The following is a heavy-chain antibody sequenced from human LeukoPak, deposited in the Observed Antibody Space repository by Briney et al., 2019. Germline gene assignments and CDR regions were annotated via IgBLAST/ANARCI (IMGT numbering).Heavy chain of an antibody. V-gene: IGHV3-21*01. Sequence: PGGSLRLSCAASGFTFRSYSMNWVRQAPGKGLEWVSSISSSSSYIYYADSVKGRFTISRDNAKNSLYLQMNSLRAEDTAVYYCARGSVEMAPPTYWGQGTLVTVSS. CDR2: ISSSSSYI. CDR1: GFTFRSYS. J-gene: IGHJ4*02. D-gene: IGHD5-24*01. CDR3: ARGSVEMAPPTY.